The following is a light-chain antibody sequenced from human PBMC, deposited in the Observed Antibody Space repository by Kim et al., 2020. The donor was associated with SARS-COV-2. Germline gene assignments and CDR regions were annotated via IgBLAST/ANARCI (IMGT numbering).Light chain of an antibody. J-gene: IGLJ3*02. CDR2: RND. V-gene: IGLV1-44*01. Sequence: GQRITISCSGSNSNIGVNNANWYQPFPGTAPKLLIYRNDQRPSGVPDRFSGSKSGTSASLALSGLLSEDEADYYCATWDDSLDAWVFGGGTQLTVL. CDR1: NSNIGVNN. CDR3: ATWDDSLDAWV.